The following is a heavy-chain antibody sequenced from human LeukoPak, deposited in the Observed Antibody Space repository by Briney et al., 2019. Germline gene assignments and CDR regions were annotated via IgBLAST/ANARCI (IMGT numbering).Heavy chain of an antibody. CDR3: ARDFPGVRGVFDY. D-gene: IGHD3-10*01. CDR2: ISSSSSYI. V-gene: IGHV3-21*01. CDR1: GFTFSSYS. J-gene: IGHJ4*02. Sequence: GGSLRLSCAASGFTFSSYSMNWVRQAPGKGLEWVSSISSSSSYIYYADSVKGRFTISRDNAKNSLYLQMNSLRAEDTAVYYCARDFPGVRGVFDYWGQGTLVTVSS.